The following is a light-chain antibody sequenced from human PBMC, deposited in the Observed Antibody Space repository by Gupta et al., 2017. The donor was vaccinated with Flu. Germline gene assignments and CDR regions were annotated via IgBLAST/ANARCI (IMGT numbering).Light chain of an antibody. J-gene: IGLJ2*01. CDR1: SSNIGLNS. V-gene: IGLV1-51*01. CDR2: EDD. Sequence: SVLTQPPSVSAAPGQKVPFACSGSSSNIGLNSVSWYQQLPGTAPKLLIYEDDKRPSGIPDRVTGSKSGTSATLGITGLQTGDEAHYYCGTWDDSLSAMVFGGGTKLAVL. CDR3: GTWDDSLSAMV.